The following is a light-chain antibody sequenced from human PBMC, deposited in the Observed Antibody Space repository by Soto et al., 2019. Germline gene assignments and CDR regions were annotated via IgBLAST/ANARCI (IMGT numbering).Light chain of an antibody. CDR2: DVA. V-gene: IGLV2-14*03. J-gene: IGLJ1*01. Sequence: ALTQPASVSDSPAQSITISCTGTSSDVGGSNFVSWYQQHPGKPPKLIIYDVANRPSGVSNRFSGSKSGSTASLIISRLQTEDEADYYCVSYTSSTTYVFGTGTKVTVL. CDR3: VSYTSSTTYV. CDR1: SSDVGGSNF.